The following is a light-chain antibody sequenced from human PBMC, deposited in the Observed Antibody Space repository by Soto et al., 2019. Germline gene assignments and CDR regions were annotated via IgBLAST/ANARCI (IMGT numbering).Light chain of an antibody. Sequence: EIVMTQSPATLSVSPGERATLSCRASQSVFSNLAWYQQKPGQAPRLLIYGASTRATGIPARFSGSGSGTEFNLTISSLQSEDFAVYCCQQYNNWPPWTFGQGTKVEIK. CDR3: QQYNNWPPWT. V-gene: IGKV3-15*01. CDR2: GAS. CDR1: QSVFSN. J-gene: IGKJ1*01.